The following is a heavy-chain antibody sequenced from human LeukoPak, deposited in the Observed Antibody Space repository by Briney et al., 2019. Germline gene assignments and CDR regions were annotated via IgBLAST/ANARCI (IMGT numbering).Heavy chain of an antibody. CDR1: GGSISSGSYY. V-gene: IGHV4-61*02. D-gene: IGHD6-13*01. J-gene: IGHJ5*02. Sequence: PSETLSLTCTVSGGSISSGSYYWSWIRQPAGKGLEWIGRIYTSGSTNYNPSLKSRVTISVDTSKNQFSLKLTSVTAADTAVYSCARAEAAADRGWFDPWGQGTLVTVSS. CDR3: ARAEAAADRGWFDP. CDR2: IYTSGST.